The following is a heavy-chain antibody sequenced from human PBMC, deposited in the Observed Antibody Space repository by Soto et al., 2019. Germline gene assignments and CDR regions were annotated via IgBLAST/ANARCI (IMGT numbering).Heavy chain of an antibody. CDR3: ARDLTRRWLQPLYYFDY. V-gene: IGHV3-30-3*01. D-gene: IGHD5-12*01. J-gene: IGHJ4*02. Sequence: GGSLRLSCAASGFTFSSYAMHWVRQAPGKGLEWVAVISYDGSNKYYADSVKGRFTISRDNSKNTLYLQMNSLRAEDTAVYYCARDLTRRWLQPLYYFDYWGQATLVTVSS. CDR1: GFTFSSYA. CDR2: ISYDGSNK.